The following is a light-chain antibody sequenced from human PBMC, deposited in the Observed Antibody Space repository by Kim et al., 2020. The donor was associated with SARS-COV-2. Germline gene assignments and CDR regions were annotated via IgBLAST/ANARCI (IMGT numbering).Light chain of an antibody. Sequence: RVTIYCTGSRSNIGAGYDVHWYQPLPGTAPKHLIYGNSNRPSGVPDRFSGSKSGTSASLAITGLQAEDEADYYCQSYDSSLSGSVFGGGTQLTVL. J-gene: IGLJ2*01. V-gene: IGLV1-40*01. CDR1: RSNIGAGYD. CDR2: GNS. CDR3: QSYDSSLSGSV.